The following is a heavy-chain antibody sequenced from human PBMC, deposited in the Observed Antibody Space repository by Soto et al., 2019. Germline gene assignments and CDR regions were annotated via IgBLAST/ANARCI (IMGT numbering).Heavy chain of an antibody. D-gene: IGHD2-21*01. CDR2: ISAYNGNT. CDR1: GYTFTSYG. V-gene: IGHV1-18*01. J-gene: IGHJ6*03. CDR3: ARVYIGRGRIVNYYYYMDV. Sequence: AASVKVSCKASGYTFTSYGISWVRQAPGQGLEWMGWISAYNGNTNYAQKLQGRVTMTTDTSTSTAYMELRSLRSDDTAVYYCARVYIGRGRIVNYYYYMDVWGKGTTVTVSS.